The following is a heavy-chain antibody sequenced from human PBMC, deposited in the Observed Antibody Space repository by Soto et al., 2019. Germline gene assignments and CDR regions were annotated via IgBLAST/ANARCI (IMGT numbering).Heavy chain of an antibody. Sequence: QVQLQESGPGLVKPSQTLSLTCTVSGGSISSGGYYWSWIRQHPGKGLEWIGYMYYSGSTYYNPSRKSRVTISVDTSKNQFSLKLSSVTAADTAVYYCARALGYCSSTSCYTTDPFDYWGQGTLVTVSS. CDR3: ARALGYCSSTSCYTTDPFDY. D-gene: IGHD2-2*02. V-gene: IGHV4-31*03. CDR1: GGSISSGGYY. CDR2: MYYSGST. J-gene: IGHJ4*02.